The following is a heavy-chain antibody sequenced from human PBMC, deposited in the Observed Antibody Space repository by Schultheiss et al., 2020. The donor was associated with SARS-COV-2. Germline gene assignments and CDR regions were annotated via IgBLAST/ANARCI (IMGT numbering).Heavy chain of an antibody. CDR3: ARGWTDFWSGYYTQSRYYYYMDV. J-gene: IGHJ6*03. CDR1: GDSVSSNSAA. Sequence: SQTLSLTCAISGDSVSSNSAAWNWIRQSPSRGLEWLGRTYYRSKWYNDYAVSVKSRITINPDTSKNQFSLQLNSVTPEDTAVYYCARGWTDFWSGYYTQSRYYYYMDVWGKGTTVTVSS. V-gene: IGHV6-1*01. D-gene: IGHD3-3*01. CDR2: TYYRSKWYN.